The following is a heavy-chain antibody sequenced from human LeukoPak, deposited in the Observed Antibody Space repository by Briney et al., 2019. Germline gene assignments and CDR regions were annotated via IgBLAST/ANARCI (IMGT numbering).Heavy chain of an antibody. J-gene: IGHJ4*02. CDR2: ISDSGDST. CDR1: GFTFGSYA. Sequence: GGSLRLSCAASGFTFGSYAMSWVRQTPGKGLEWVSGISDSGDSTYYADSVEGRFTISRDNSRNTLYLEMNSLRAEDTAVYYCTKWSGFGNDWGQGTLVTVSS. V-gene: IGHV3-23*01. CDR3: TKWSGFGND. D-gene: IGHD3-10*01.